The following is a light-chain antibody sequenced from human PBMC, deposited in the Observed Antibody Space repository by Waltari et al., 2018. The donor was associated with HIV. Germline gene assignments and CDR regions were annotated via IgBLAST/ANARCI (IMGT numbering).Light chain of an antibody. V-gene: IGKV1-5*03. Sequence: DILMTQSPATLSASVGDRVTITCRASQSISSWLAWCQQKAGRAPKLLIYKASNLETGVPSRFSGTESGTEFTLTITSVQPDDFGTYYCQQYDTYYRTFGQGTKVEI. CDR2: KAS. CDR3: QQYDTYYRT. CDR1: QSISSW. J-gene: IGKJ1*01.